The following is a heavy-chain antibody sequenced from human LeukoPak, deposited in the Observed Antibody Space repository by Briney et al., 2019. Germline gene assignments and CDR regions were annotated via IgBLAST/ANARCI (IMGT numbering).Heavy chain of an antibody. CDR1: GYSFTGCY. J-gene: IGHJ4*02. D-gene: IGHD4-11*01. CDR3: ARGLSFYSNYDQLDY. Sequence: ASVKVSCKASGYSFTGCYMHWVRQAPGQGLEWMGWTNPNSGGTNYAQKLQGRVTMTRDTSISTAYMELSRLRSDDTAVYYCARGLSFYSNYDQLDYWGQGTLVTVSS. V-gene: IGHV1-2*02. CDR2: TNPNSGGT.